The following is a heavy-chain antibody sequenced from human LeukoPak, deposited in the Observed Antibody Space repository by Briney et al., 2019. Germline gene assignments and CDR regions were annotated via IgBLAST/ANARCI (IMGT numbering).Heavy chain of an antibody. D-gene: IGHD6-19*01. Sequence: GGSLRLSCAASGFTFSDYYMSRIRQAPGKGLEWVSYISSSGSTIYYADSVKGRFTISRDNAKNSLYLQMNSLRAEDTAVYYCARDRAYSSGPFDYWGQGTLVTVSS. CDR2: ISSSGSTI. V-gene: IGHV3-11*01. J-gene: IGHJ4*02. CDR3: ARDRAYSSGPFDY. CDR1: GFTFSDYY.